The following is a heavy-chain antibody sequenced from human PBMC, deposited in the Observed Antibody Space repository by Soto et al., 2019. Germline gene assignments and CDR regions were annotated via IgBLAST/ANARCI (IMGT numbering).Heavy chain of an antibody. Sequence: SETLSLTCTVSGGSISSGGYYWSWIRQHPGKGLEWIGYIYYSGSTYYNPSLKSRVTISVDTSKNQFSLKLSSVTAADTAVYYCARVGYCSSTSCYRLGNWFDPWGQGTLVTVSS. CDR1: GGSISSGGYY. CDR2: IYYSGST. CDR3: ARVGYCSSTSCYRLGNWFDP. V-gene: IGHV4-31*03. J-gene: IGHJ5*02. D-gene: IGHD2-2*01.